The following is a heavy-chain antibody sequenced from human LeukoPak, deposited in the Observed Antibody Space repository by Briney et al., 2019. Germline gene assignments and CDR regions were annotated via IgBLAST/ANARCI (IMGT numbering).Heavy chain of an antibody. CDR1: GGTFISYA. J-gene: IGHJ4*02. D-gene: IGHD2-2*01. CDR3: ARDRGYCSSTSCYLPRVRLDY. Sequence: SVKVSFKASGGTFISYAISWVRQAPGQGLEWMGGIIPIFGTANYAQKFQGRVTITADESTSTAYMELSSLRSEDTAVYYCARDRGYCSSTSCYLPRVRLDYWGQGTLVTVSS. CDR2: IIPIFGTA. V-gene: IGHV1-69*01.